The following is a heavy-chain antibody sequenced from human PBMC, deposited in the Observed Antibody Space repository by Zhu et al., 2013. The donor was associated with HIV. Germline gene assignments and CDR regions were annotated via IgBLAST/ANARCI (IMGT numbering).Heavy chain of an antibody. CDR3: ARDPSSRYYTDV. V-gene: IGHV1-2*02. Sequence: QVQLVQSGAEVKKPGASVKVSCKASGYTFTTSGISWVRQAPGKGIEWMGYINPKRGDTKLAQNFRGRIFITRDTSIDTVYMELRSLTSDDTAVYYCARDPSSRYYTDVVGERTTVIVS. J-gene: IGHJ6*03. CDR2: INPKRGDT. CDR1: GYTFTTSG.